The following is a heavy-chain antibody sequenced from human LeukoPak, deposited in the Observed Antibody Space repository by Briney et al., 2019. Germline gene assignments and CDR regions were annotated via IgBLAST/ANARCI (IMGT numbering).Heavy chain of an antibody. CDR3: AKDSRRAGDPAAFDI. V-gene: IGHV3-23*01. CDR1: GFTFSSYA. D-gene: IGHD2-2*01. Sequence: GGSLRLSCAASGFTFSSYAMSWVRQAPGKGLEWVSGIGGSGSNTYYTDSVKGRFTISRDNSKNTLYLQMNSLRAEDTAVYYCAKDSRRAGDPAAFDIWGQGTMVTVSS. J-gene: IGHJ3*02. CDR2: IGGSGSNT.